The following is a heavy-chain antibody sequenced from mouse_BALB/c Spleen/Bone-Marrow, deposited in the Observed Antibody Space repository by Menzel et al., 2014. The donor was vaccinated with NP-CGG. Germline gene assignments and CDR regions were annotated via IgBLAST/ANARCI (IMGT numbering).Heavy chain of an antibody. CDR1: GFSLTSYG. CDR2: IWSGGST. CDR3: ARQPLRRHAMDY. Sequence: VQLHHSGPGLVQPSQRLSITCTVSGFSLTSYGVHWVRQPPGKGLEWLGVIWSGGSTNYNAAFISRLSISKDNSKSXVFFKMNSLQADDTAIYYCARQPLRRHAMDYWGQGTSVTVSS. J-gene: IGHJ4*01. D-gene: IGHD1-2*01. V-gene: IGHV2-4*02.